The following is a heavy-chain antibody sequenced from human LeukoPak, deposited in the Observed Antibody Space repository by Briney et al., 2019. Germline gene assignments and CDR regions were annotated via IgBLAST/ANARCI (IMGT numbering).Heavy chain of an antibody. V-gene: IGHV1-2*02. CDR1: GYTFTGYY. J-gene: IGHJ6*03. Sequence: RASVKVSCKASGYTFTGYYMHWVRQAPGQGLEWMGWINPNSGGTNYAQKFQGRVTMTRDTSISTAYMELSRLRSDDTAVYYCARDGGAGEYWWSNYYYYYMDVWGKGTTVTVSS. CDR3: ARDGGAGEYWWSNYYYYYMDV. D-gene: IGHD2-8*02. CDR2: INPNSGGT.